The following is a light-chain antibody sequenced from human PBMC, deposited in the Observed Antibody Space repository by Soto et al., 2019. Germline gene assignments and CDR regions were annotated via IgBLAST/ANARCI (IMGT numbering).Light chain of an antibody. J-gene: IGKJ1*01. CDR3: QQVNSYPRA. CDR2: AAS. V-gene: IGKV1-9*01. Sequence: DIQLTQSPSFLSASVGDRVTITCRASQGISSYLAWYQQKPGKAPKLLIYAASTLQYGVPSRFSGSGSGTEFTLTISSLQPEDFATYYCQQVNSYPRAFGQGTKVDIK. CDR1: QGISSY.